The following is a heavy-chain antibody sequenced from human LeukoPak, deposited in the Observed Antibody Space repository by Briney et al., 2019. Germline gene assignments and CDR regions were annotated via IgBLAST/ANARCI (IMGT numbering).Heavy chain of an antibody. V-gene: IGHV4-59*08. CDR3: ARRLGGTSTGFDY. CDR2: IHYSGST. J-gene: IGHJ4*02. D-gene: IGHD2-2*01. Sequence: PSETLSLTCTVSVGSISRYYWSWVRQPPGKGLEWIGSIHYSGSTTYNPSLKSRVTISVDTSKHQFSLKLSSVTAADTAVYYCARRLGGTSTGFDYWGQGTLVTVSS. CDR1: VGSISRYY.